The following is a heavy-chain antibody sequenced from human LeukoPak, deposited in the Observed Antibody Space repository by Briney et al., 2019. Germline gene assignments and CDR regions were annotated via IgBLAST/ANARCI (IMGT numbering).Heavy chain of an antibody. CDR2: ISSDGRVG. Sequence: GGSLRLSCAASGFSFSSYEMNWVRQAPGKGLEWVSHISSDGRVGRYVDSVRGRFTMSRDNAKNLLFLQMNGLRAEDTAVYYCARDTLNGPLVISLDYWGQGALVTVSS. D-gene: IGHD3-9*01. CDR3: ARDTLNGPLVISLDY. J-gene: IGHJ4*02. V-gene: IGHV3-48*03. CDR1: GFSFSSYE.